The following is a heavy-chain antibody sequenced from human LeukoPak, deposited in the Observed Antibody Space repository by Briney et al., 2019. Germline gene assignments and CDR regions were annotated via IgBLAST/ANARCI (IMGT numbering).Heavy chain of an antibody. CDR2: MSYSGDAI. V-gene: IGHV3-48*03. CDR1: GFTFSTYE. Sequence: PGGSLRLSCAASGFTFSTYEMTWVRQAPGQGLEWVSYMSYSGDAINYADSVKGRFTISRDNAKRSLFLQMNSLRAEDTAVYYCASTLWFRVNYWGQGTLVTVSS. D-gene: IGHD3-10*01. J-gene: IGHJ4*02. CDR3: ASTLWFRVNY.